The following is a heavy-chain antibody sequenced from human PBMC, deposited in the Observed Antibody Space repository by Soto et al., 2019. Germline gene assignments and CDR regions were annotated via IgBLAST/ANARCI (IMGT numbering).Heavy chain of an antibody. CDR2: INPNSGGT. CDR1: GYTFTGYY. V-gene: IGHV1-2*04. Sequence: QVQLVQSGAEVKKPGASVKVSCKASGYTFTGYYMHWVRQAPGQGLEWMGWINPNSGGTNYAQKFQGWVTMTRDTSTSTADRELSRLRSDDTAVYYCARDRGATISTYYFDYWGQGTLVTVSS. J-gene: IGHJ4*02. CDR3: ARDRGATISTYYFDY. D-gene: IGHD5-12*01.